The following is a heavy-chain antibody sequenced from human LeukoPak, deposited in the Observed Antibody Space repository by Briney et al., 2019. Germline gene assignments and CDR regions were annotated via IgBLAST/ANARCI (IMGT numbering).Heavy chain of an antibody. CDR2: ITRSSSTI. CDR3: ATADRGAFDI. V-gene: IGHV3-48*01. J-gene: IGHJ3*02. CDR1: GFTFSWYS. Sequence: GGSLRLSCAVSGFTFSWYSMNWVRQAPGKGREWLSYITRSSSTIYYADSVKGRFTISRDNAKNSLYLQMNSLRVDDTAVYYCATADRGAFDIWGQGTMVIVSS.